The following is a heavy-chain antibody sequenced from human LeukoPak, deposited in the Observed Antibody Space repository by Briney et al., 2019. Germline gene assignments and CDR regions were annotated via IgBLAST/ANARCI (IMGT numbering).Heavy chain of an antibody. Sequence: ASAKVFCKASVYTFTSYGISWVRQAPGQGLEWMGWISAYNGNTNYAQKLQGRVTMTTDTSTSTAYMELRSLRSDDTAVYYCARDAGGWYSYYYYYGMDVWGQGTTVTVSS. D-gene: IGHD6-19*01. V-gene: IGHV1-18*01. CDR2: ISAYNGNT. CDR3: ARDAGGWYSYYYYYGMDV. J-gene: IGHJ6*02. CDR1: VYTFTSYG.